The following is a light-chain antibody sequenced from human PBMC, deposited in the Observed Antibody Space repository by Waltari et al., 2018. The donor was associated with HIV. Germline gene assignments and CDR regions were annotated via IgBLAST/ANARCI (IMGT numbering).Light chain of an antibody. Sequence: QLVLTQSPSASASLGASVKLTCTLRSGHTTYAIAWHQQQPGKGPRYLMKLNSDGSHSKGDGIPDRFSGSSSGAERYLTISSLQSEDEADYYCQTWDTGVRVFGGGTKLTVL. CDR1: SGHTTYA. CDR3: QTWDTGVRV. V-gene: IGLV4-69*01. J-gene: IGLJ3*02. CDR2: LNSDGSH.